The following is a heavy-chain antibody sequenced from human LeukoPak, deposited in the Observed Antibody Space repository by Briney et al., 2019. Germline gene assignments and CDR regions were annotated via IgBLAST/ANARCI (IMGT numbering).Heavy chain of an antibody. D-gene: IGHD6-6*01. CDR1: GGSISNYY. J-gene: IGHJ4*02. CDR3: ARGGSSYDY. CDR2: IYYIGST. V-gene: IGHV4-59*01. Sequence: SETLPLTCTVSGGSISNYYWSWIRQPPGKGLEWIRHIYYIGSTKYNPSLKSRVTISVDTSKNQFSLNLNSVTAADTAVYYCARGGSSYDYWGQGTLVTVSS.